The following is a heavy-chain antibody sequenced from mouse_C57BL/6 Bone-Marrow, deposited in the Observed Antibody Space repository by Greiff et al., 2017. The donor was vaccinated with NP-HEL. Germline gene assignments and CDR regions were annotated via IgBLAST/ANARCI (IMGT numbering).Heavy chain of an antibody. CDR3: ARWVTTVVAPFAY. Sequence: VQLQESGAELARPGASVKLSCKASGYTFTSYGISWVKQRTGQGLEWIGEIYPRSGNTYYNEKFKGKATLTAAKSSSTAYMELRSLTSEDSAVYFCARWVTTVVAPFAYWGQGTLVTVSA. CDR1: GYTFTSYG. CDR2: IYPRSGNT. J-gene: IGHJ3*01. V-gene: IGHV1-81*01. D-gene: IGHD1-1*01.